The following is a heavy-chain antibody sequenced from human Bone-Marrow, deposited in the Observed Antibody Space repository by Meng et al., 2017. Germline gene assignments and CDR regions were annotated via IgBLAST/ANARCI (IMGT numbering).Heavy chain of an antibody. Sequence: QGELVQSGAEVKKPGASVKVSCQASGSTFTSYDINWVRQATGQGLEWMGWMNPNSGNTGYAQKFQGRVTMTRNTSISTAYMELSSLRSEDTAVYYCARAPYSSKDWFDPWGQGTLVTVSS. CDR3: ARAPYSSKDWFDP. D-gene: IGHD6-13*01. CDR1: GSTFTSYD. J-gene: IGHJ5*02. CDR2: MNPNSGNT. V-gene: IGHV1-8*01.